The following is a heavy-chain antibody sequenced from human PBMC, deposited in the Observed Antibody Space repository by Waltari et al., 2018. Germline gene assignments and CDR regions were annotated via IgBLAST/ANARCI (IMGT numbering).Heavy chain of an antibody. CDR2: IYTSGST. Sequence: VKPSQTLSLTCTVSGGSISSGSYYWSWIRQPAGKGLEWIGRIYTSGSTNYNPSLKSRVTISVDTSKNQFSLKLSSVTAADTAVYYCAREYSSGWDYWGQGTLVTVSS. CDR1: GGSISSGSYY. D-gene: IGHD6-19*01. V-gene: IGHV4-61*02. CDR3: AREYSSGWDY. J-gene: IGHJ4*02.